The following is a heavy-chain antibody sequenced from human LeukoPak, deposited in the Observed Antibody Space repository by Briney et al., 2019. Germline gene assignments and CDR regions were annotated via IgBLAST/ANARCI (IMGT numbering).Heavy chain of an antibody. D-gene: IGHD1-7*01. Sequence: GGSLRLSCAASGFTFSSYSMNWVRQAPGKGLEWVSSISSSSSYIYYADSVKGRFTISRDNAKNSLYLQMNSLRAEDTAVYYCAREDWNYNSVDVWGKGTTVTVSS. CDR1: GFTFSSYS. V-gene: IGHV3-21*01. J-gene: IGHJ6*04. CDR2: ISSSSSYI. CDR3: AREDWNYNSVDV.